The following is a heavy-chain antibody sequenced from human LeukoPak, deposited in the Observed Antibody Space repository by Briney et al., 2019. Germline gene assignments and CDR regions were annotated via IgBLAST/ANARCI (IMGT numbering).Heavy chain of an antibody. J-gene: IGHJ5*02. CDR2: IYHSGST. V-gene: IGHV4-4*02. CDR1: GGSISSSNW. CDR3: ARGRWATNSGNWFDP. D-gene: IGHD4-23*01. Sequence: PSETLSLTCAVSGGSISSSNWWSWVRQPPGKGLEWIGEIYHSGSTNYNPSLKSRVTISVDKSKNQFSLKLSSVTAADTAVYYCARGRWATNSGNWFDPWGQGTLVTVSS.